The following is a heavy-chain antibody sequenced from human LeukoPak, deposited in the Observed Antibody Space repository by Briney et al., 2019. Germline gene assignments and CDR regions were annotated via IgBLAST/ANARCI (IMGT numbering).Heavy chain of an antibody. J-gene: IGHJ4*02. Sequence: PVGSLRPSCAASAFTSSSSGMHWVRHAPGKGLEWGAVISNDESNKYYADSVKGRFTISRDNSKNTLYLQMNSLRAEDTAVYYCTKQAGATAYFDYWGQGTLVTVSS. D-gene: IGHD1-26*01. CDR2: ISNDESNK. CDR1: AFTSSSSG. CDR3: TKQAGATAYFDY. V-gene: IGHV3-30*18.